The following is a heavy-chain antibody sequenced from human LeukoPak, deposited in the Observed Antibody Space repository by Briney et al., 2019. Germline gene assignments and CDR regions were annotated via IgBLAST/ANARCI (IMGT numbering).Heavy chain of an antibody. CDR3: ARDFRLESAAMRSYYYYGMDV. V-gene: IGHV3-7*01. J-gene: IGHJ6*02. Sequence: GGSLRLSCAASGFTFSSYWMSWVRQAPGKGLEWVANIKQDGSEKYYVDSVKGRFTISRDNSKNTLYLQMNSLRAEDTAVYYCARDFRLESAAMRSYYYYGMDVWGQGTTVTVSS. CDR1: GFTFSSYW. D-gene: IGHD2-2*01. CDR2: IKQDGSEK.